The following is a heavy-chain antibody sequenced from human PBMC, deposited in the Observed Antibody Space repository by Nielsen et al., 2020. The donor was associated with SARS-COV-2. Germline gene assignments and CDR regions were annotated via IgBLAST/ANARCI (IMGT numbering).Heavy chain of an antibody. Sequence: GESLKISCAASGFTFSDYYMSWIRQAPGKGLEWVSYISSSGSTIYYADSVKGRFTISRDNAKNSLYLQMNSLRAEDTAVYYCARRLWSRFLYWFDPWGQGTLVTVSS. D-gene: IGHD5-18*01. CDR3: ARRLWSRFLYWFDP. CDR1: GFTFSDYY. CDR2: ISSSGSTI. V-gene: IGHV3-11*01. J-gene: IGHJ5*02.